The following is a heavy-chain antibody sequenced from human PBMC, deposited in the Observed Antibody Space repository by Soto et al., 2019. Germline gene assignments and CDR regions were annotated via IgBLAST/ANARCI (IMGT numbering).Heavy chain of an antibody. V-gene: IGHV3-73*01. Sequence: GGSLRLSCAASGFTFSGSAMHWVRQASGKGLEWVGRIRSKANSYATAYAASVKGRFTISRDDSKNTAYLQMNSLKTEDTAVYYCTRQGFGEFPTPFDYWGQGTLVTVS. D-gene: IGHD3-10*01. CDR3: TRQGFGEFPTPFDY. CDR2: IRSKANSYAT. CDR1: GFTFSGSA. J-gene: IGHJ4*02.